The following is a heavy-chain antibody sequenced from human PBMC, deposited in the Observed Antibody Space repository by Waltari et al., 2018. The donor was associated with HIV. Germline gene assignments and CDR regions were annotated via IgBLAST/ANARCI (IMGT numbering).Heavy chain of an antibody. CDR1: GFSGFG. D-gene: IGHD2-21*01. CDR3: VKLRNQGTLLAAGGVVFEH. J-gene: IGHJ4*02. CDR2: TSWDNEGT. Sequence: EVRLVESGGRLARPGESFRLYCAASGFSGFGMARVRKVTGEGLMRGRMTSWDNEGTHHADSLRGRFGSSKDNDKKSFSLYMGRVREDDSGRYFGVKLRNQGTLLAAGGVVFEHWGRGTVVTVSS. V-gene: IGHV3-43D*04.